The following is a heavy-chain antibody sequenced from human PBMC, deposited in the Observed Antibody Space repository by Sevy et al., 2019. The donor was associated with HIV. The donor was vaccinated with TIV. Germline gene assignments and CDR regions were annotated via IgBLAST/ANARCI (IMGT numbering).Heavy chain of an antibody. J-gene: IGHJ4*02. D-gene: IGHD1-1*01. V-gene: IGHV3-11*01. Sequence: GGCLRLSCAASEISFSDYYMSWIRQTPGKGLEWISYISSGGSIIYYADSVKGRFTISRDNAKNSLYLQMNSLRAEDTAVYYCTRVRYNYGSYYFDYWGQGTLVTVSS. CDR3: TRVRYNYGSYYFDY. CDR2: ISSGGSII. CDR1: EISFSDYY.